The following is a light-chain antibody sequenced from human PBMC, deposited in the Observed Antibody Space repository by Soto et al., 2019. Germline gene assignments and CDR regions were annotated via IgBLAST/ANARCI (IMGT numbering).Light chain of an antibody. Sequence: EIVLTQSPGTLSLSPGERATLSCSASQSVNSSYLAWYQQKPGQAPRLLIYGASSRETGTPDRFSGSGSGTDFTLTISRLEPEDFAVYYCQQYGSSPITFGQGTRLEIK. J-gene: IGKJ5*01. CDR1: QSVNSSY. V-gene: IGKV3-20*01. CDR3: QQYGSSPIT. CDR2: GAS.